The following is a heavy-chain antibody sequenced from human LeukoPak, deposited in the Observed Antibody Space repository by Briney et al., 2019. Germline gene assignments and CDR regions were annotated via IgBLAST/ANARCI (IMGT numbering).Heavy chain of an antibody. CDR3: ARQITMVRGVIIKPLVRFDP. Sequence: PSETLSLTCTVSGGSISSHYWSWIRQPPGKGLEWIGEINHSGSTNYNPSLKSRVTISVDTSKNQFSLKLSSVTAADTAVYYCARQITMVRGVIIKPLVRFDPWGQGTLVTVSS. CDR2: INHSGST. V-gene: IGHV4-34*01. D-gene: IGHD3-10*01. J-gene: IGHJ5*02. CDR1: GGSISSHY.